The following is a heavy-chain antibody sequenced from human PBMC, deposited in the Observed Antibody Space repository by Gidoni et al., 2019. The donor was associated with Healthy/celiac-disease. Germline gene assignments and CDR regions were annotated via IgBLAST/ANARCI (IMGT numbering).Heavy chain of an antibody. V-gene: IGHV4-30-4*01. J-gene: IGHJ6*02. CDR1: GCSIISGDYY. Sequence: QLQLPESGPRLVKPSQTLSLTCTVSGCSIISGDYYWSWIRQPPGKGLEWIGYIYYSGRTYYNPSLKSRVTISVDTSKNQFSLKLSSVTAADTAVYYCARESPYYYDSSGYPQDGMDVWGQGTTVTVSS. CDR3: ARESPYYYDSSGYPQDGMDV. CDR2: IYYSGRT. D-gene: IGHD3-22*01.